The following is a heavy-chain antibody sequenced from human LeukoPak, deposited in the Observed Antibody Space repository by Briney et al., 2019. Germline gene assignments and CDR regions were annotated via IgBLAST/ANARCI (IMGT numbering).Heavy chain of an antibody. D-gene: IGHD1-26*01. CDR1: GGSISSYY. CDR3: ARQHRSGSYFFDY. V-gene: IGHV4-59*08. Sequence: PSETLSLTCTVSGGSISSYYWSWIRQPPGKGLEWIGYIYYNGSTNYNPSLKSRVTISVDTSKNQFSLKLSSVTAADTAVYYCARQHRSGSYFFDYWGQGTLVTVSS. J-gene: IGHJ4*02. CDR2: IYYNGST.